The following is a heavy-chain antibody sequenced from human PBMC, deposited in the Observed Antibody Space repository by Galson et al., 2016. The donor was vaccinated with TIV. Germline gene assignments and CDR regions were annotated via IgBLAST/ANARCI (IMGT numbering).Heavy chain of an antibody. V-gene: IGHV3-64*02. D-gene: IGHD2-15*01. CDR2: IRSNGRSP. CDR1: GLSFRNYA. Sequence: SLRLSCAASGLSFRNYAMHWVRQAPGKGLESISAIRSNGRSPYYAASVKGRIIISRDYLKNTLYLLMSGLRAEDMADYYGARENDSFYSLDHWGQGALVTVSS. CDR3: ARENDSFYSLDH. J-gene: IGHJ1*01.